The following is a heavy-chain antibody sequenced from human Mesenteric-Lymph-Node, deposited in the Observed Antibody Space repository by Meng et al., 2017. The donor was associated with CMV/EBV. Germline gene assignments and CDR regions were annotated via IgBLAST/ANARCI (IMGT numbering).Heavy chain of an antibody. CDR2: INDSGNT. J-gene: IGHJ6*02. D-gene: IGHD3-3*01. CDR1: GGSFSDYY. CDR3: ARRGLFTILDGMDV. Sequence: GSLRLSCAVYGGSFSDYYWNWIRQSPGKGLEWSGEINDSGNTNYNPSLKSRVTISVDTSKNQFSLNLSSVTAADTAVYYCARRGLFTILDGMDVWGQGTTVTVSS. V-gene: IGHV4-34*01.